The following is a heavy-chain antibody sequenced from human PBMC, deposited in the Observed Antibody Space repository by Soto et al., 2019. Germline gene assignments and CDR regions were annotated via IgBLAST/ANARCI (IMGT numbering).Heavy chain of an antibody. CDR1: GFTFSSYS. D-gene: IGHD3-10*01. J-gene: IGHJ6*02. Sequence: GGSLRLSCAASGFTFSSYSMNWVRQAPGKGLEWVSYISSSSSTIYYADSVKGRFTISRDNAKNSLYLQMNSLRAEDTAVYYCARDIGSGTVYYYYGMDVWGQGTTVTVSS. CDR2: ISSSSSTI. V-gene: IGHV3-48*01. CDR3: ARDIGSGTVYYYYGMDV.